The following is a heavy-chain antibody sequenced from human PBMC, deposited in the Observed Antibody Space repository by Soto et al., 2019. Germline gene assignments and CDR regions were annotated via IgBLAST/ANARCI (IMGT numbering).Heavy chain of an antibody. Sequence: ASVKVSCKASGYTFTSYDINWVRQATGQGLEWMGWMNPNSGNTGYAQKFQGRVTMTRNTSISTAYMELSSLRSEDTAVYYCARSETRRILWFGKLLYAFDIWGQGTMVTVSS. V-gene: IGHV1-8*01. CDR3: ARSETRRILWFGKLLYAFDI. J-gene: IGHJ3*02. CDR2: MNPNSGNT. CDR1: GYTFTSYD. D-gene: IGHD3-10*01.